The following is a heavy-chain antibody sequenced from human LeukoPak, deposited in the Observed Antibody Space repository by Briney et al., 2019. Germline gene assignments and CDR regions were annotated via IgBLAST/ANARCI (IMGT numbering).Heavy chain of an antibody. CDR3: ARQEGDILTGAFDY. CDR1: GYTFTGYY. CDR2: INPNSGGT. Sequence: ASVKVSCKASGYTFTGYYMHWVRQAPGQGLEWMGWINPNSGGTNYAQKFQGRVTMTRDMSISTAYMELSRLRSDDTAVYYCARQEGDILTGAFDYWGQGTLVTVSS. J-gene: IGHJ4*02. V-gene: IGHV1-2*02. D-gene: IGHD3-9*01.